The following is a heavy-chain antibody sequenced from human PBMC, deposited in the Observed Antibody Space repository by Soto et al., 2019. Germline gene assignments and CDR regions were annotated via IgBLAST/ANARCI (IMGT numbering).Heavy chain of an antibody. CDR3: ARGPTDFDY. V-gene: IGHV1-69*06. CDR2: IIPIFGTA. CDR1: GGTFSSYA. Sequence: SVKVSCNASGGTFSSYAISWVRQAPGHGLEWMGGIIPIFGTANYAQKFQGRVTITADKSTSTAYMELSSLRSEDTAVYYCARGPTDFDYWGQGTLVTVSS. J-gene: IGHJ4*02.